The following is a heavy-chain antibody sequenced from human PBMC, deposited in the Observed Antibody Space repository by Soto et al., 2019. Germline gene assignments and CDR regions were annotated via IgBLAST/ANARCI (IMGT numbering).Heavy chain of an antibody. D-gene: IGHD6-13*01. J-gene: IGHJ4*02. Sequence: QVQLVESGGGVVQPGRSLRLSCAASGFTFSSYAMHWVRQAPGKGLEWVAVISYDGSNKYYADSVKGRLPISRDNSKNTLYLQMNSLRAEDTAVYYCATGGGSSWYEDYWGQGTLVTVSS. CDR3: ATGGGSSWYEDY. V-gene: IGHV3-30-3*01. CDR1: GFTFSSYA. CDR2: ISYDGSNK.